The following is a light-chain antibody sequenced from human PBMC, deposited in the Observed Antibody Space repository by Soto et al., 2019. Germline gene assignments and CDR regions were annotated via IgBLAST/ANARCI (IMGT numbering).Light chain of an antibody. V-gene: IGKV3-11*01. CDR1: QTISRH. CDR2: DIS. CDR3: QQRIWPRIT. J-gene: IGKJ2*01. Sequence: EIVLTQSPATLSLSPGETATLSCRASQTISRHLAWYQRKPGQAPRLLIYDISYRDTGVPARFSGSGSGTDFTLTISSLEPEDSAVHYCQQRIWPRITFGQGTRLEIK.